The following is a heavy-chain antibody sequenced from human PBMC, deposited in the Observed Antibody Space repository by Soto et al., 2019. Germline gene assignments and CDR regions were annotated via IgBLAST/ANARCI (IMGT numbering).Heavy chain of an antibody. CDR1: GYTFTSYD. V-gene: IGHV1-8*01. CDR2: MNPNSGNT. D-gene: IGHD3-3*01. Sequence: QVQLVQSGAEVKKPGASVKVSCKASGYTFTSYDINWVRQATGQGLEWMGWMNPNSGNTGYAQKFQGRVTMTRHTDESTAYIELSSLRSEDTAVYDGSSGGRTLRFGPRANFDYWGQGTLVTVSS. J-gene: IGHJ4*02. CDR3: SSGGRTLRFGPRANFDY.